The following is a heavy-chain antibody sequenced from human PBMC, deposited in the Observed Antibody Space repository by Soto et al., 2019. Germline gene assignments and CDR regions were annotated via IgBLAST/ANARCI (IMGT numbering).Heavy chain of an antibody. Sequence: GGSLRLSCAASGFTFSSYSMNWVRQAPGKGLEWVSSISSSSSYIYYADSVKGRVTSCRDNAKNSLYLQMNSLRAEDSAVDDGARNSRPVYGMDVWGQGTTVTVSS. V-gene: IGHV3-21*01. D-gene: IGHD5-18*01. J-gene: IGHJ6*02. CDR3: ARNSRPVYGMDV. CDR1: GFTFSSYS. CDR2: ISSSSSYI.